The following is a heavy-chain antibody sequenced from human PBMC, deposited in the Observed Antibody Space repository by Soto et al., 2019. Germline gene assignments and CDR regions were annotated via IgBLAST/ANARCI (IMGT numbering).Heavy chain of an antibody. V-gene: IGHV4-4*02. CDR1: GGSISSSNW. CDR3: AKDSSGWYDNWFDP. J-gene: IGHJ5*02. Sequence: SETLSLTCAVSGGSISSSNWWSWVRQPPGKGLEWIGEIYHSGSTNYNPSLKSRVTISVDKSKNQFSLKLSSVTAADTAVYYCAKDSSGWYDNWFDPWGQGTLVTSPQ. CDR2: IYHSGST. D-gene: IGHD6-19*01.